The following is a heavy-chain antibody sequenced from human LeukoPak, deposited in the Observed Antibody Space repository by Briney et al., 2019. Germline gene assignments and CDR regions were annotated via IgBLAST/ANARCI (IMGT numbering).Heavy chain of an antibody. CDR3: ARLRYSSSWYKGGPFDY. D-gene: IGHD6-13*01. CDR1: GGSFSGYY. J-gene: IGHJ4*02. Sequence: SETLSLTCAVYGGSFSGYYWSWIRPPPGKGLEWIGEINHSGSTNYNPSLKSRVTISVDTSKNQFSLKLSSVTAADTAVYYCARLRYSSSWYKGGPFDYWGQGTLVTVSS. CDR2: INHSGST. V-gene: IGHV4-34*01.